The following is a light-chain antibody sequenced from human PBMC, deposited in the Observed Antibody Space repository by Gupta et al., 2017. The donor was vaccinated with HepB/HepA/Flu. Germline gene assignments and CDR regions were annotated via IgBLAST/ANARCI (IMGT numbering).Light chain of an antibody. CDR2: AAS. CDR3: QQADSFPIT. V-gene: IGKV1D-12*01. J-gene: IGKJ5*01. CDR1: QGIRTS. Sequence: DIQMTQSPSSVSASVGDRVTITCRASQGIRTSLAWYQQRPGRAPNLLIYAASTLQSGVPSRFSGSGSGTDFTLTISDLQPEDFATYYCQQADSFPITFGQGTRLEIK.